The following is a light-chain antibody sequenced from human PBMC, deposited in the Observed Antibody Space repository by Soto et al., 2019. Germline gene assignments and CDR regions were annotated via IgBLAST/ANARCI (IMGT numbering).Light chain of an antibody. Sequence: QSALTQPASVSGSPGQSITISCTGTSSDVGGYNYVSWYQQHPIKAPKLMIYDVSNRPSGVSNRFSGSKSGNTASLTISGLQAEDEADYDCSPYTSSSTPYVFGTGTKLTVL. J-gene: IGLJ1*01. CDR2: DVS. CDR3: SPYTSSSTPYV. V-gene: IGLV2-14*01. CDR1: SSDVGGYNY.